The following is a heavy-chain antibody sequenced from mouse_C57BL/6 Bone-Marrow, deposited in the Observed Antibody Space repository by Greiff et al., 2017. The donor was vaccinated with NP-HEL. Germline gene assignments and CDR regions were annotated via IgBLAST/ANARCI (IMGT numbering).Heavy chain of an antibody. Sequence: EVHLVESGGGLVQPGGSLKLSCAASGFTFSDYGMAWVRQAPRKGPEWVAFISNLAYSIYYADTVTGRFTISRENAKNTLYLEMSSLRSEEAAMYYCASHDYDGGGFAYWGQGTLVTVSA. CDR3: ASHDYDGGGFAY. J-gene: IGHJ3*01. CDR2: ISNLAYSI. V-gene: IGHV5-15*01. D-gene: IGHD2-4*01. CDR1: GFTFSDYG.